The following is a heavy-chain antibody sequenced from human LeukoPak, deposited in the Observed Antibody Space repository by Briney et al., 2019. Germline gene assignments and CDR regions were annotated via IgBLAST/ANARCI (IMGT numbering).Heavy chain of an antibody. J-gene: IGHJ2*01. D-gene: IGHD2-2*01. CDR2: IYTSGST. Sequence: SETLSLTCSVSGGSIYSGTYYWSWIRQPAGKGLEWIGRIYTSGSTNYHPSLKSRVTVSLDISKNQFSLKLSSVTAADTAVYYCARETHMYCKSNSCHGYFDLWGRGTLVTVSS. V-gene: IGHV4-61*02. CDR3: ARETHMYCKSNSCHGYFDL. CDR1: GGSIYSGTYY.